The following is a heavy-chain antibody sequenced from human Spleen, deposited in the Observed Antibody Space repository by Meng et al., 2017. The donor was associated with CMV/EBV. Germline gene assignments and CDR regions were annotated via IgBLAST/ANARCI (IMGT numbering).Heavy chain of an antibody. Sequence: SETLSLTCTVSGGSISSYYWSWIRQPPGKGLEWIGYIYYSGRTNFNPSLKSRVTISVDTSKNQFSLKLSSVTAADTAVYYFARGSLFTGPIDYWGQGTLVTVSS. D-gene: IGHD1-1*01. CDR1: GGSISSYY. V-gene: IGHV4-59*01. CDR2: IYYSGRT. J-gene: IGHJ4*02. CDR3: ARGSLFTGPIDY.